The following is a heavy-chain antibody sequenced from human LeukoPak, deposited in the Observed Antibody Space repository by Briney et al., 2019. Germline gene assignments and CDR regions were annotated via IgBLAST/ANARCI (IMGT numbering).Heavy chain of an antibody. CDR1: GFTFSSYA. D-gene: IGHD3-10*01. J-gene: IGHJ4*02. CDR3: AKDFGRNLGGPGY. Sequence: GGSLRLSCAASGFTFSSYAMSWVRQAPGKGLEWVSAISGSGGSTYYADSGKGRFTISRDDSKSTLYLQMNSLRGEDTAVYYCAKDFGRNLGGPGYWGRGTLVIVSS. CDR2: ISGSGGST. V-gene: IGHV3-23*01.